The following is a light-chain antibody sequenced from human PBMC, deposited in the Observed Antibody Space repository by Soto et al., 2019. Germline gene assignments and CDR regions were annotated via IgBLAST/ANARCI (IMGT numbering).Light chain of an antibody. CDR2: DAS. Sequence: EIVLTQSPATLSLSPGERATLSCRASQSCSSYLAWYQQKPGQAPRLLIYDASNRATGIPARFSGSGSGTDFTLTISSLEPEDFAVYYCQQRSNLLTFGGGTKV. V-gene: IGKV3-11*01. CDR1: QSCSSY. J-gene: IGKJ4*01. CDR3: QQRSNLLT.